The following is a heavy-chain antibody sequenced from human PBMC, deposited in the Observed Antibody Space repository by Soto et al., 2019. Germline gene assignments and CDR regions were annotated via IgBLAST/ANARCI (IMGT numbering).Heavy chain of an antibody. D-gene: IGHD1-1*01. Sequence: QVQLQESGPGLVKPSGTLSLTCDVSGGSISSSNWWTWVRQPPGRGLGWIGEIYPNGSTNYNPSLKTRVLISVDKPKNQFSRRVRSVTAADTALYYWARNCWNDVAGTVCGLDVWGQGTTVTVS. J-gene: IGHJ6*02. CDR1: GGSISSSNW. V-gene: IGHV4-4*02. CDR2: IYPNGST. CDR3: ARNCWNDVAGTVCGLDV.